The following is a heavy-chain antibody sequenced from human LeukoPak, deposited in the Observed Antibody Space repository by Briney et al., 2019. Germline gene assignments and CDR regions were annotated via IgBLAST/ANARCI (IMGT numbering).Heavy chain of an antibody. CDR1: GGTFSSYA. D-gene: IGHD3-22*01. V-gene: IGHV1-69*13. Sequence: GASVNVSCKASGGTFSSYAISWVRQAPGQGLEWMGGIIPIFGTANYAQKFQGRVTITADESTSTAYMELSSLRSEDTAVYYCASAYYYDSSGPTKFDYWGQGTLVTVSS. CDR2: IIPIFGTA. CDR3: ASAYYYDSSGPTKFDY. J-gene: IGHJ4*02.